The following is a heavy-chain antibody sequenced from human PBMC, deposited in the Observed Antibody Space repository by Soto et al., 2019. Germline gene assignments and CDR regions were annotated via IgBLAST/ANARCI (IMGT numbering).Heavy chain of an antibody. Sequence: QITLKESGPTLVNPTQTLTLTCTFPGFSLNTSGVGVGWVRQPPGRALEWLAVIYWTDDKRYSPSLKSRLSITKDTSKNQVVLTMTNMDPMDTAIFFCAHKLPVTTSAFDIWGQGTMVTVSS. V-gene: IGHV2-5*01. CDR3: AHKLPVTTSAFDI. CDR2: IYWTDDK. D-gene: IGHD4-17*01. J-gene: IGHJ3*02. CDR1: GFSLNTSGVG.